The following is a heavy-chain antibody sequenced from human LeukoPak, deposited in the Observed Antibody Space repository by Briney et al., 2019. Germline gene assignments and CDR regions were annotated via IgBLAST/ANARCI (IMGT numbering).Heavy chain of an antibody. D-gene: IGHD2/OR15-2a*01. CDR2: MNPNSGNT. V-gene: IGHV1-8*01. CDR1: GYTFTSYD. CDR3: AMGNRRGNDAFDI. J-gene: IGHJ3*02. Sequence: ASVKVSCKASGYTFTSYDINWVRQATGQWLEWMGWMNPNSGNTGYAQKFQGRVTMTRNTSISTAYMELSSLRSEDTAVYYCAMGNRRGNDAFDIWGQGTMVTVSS.